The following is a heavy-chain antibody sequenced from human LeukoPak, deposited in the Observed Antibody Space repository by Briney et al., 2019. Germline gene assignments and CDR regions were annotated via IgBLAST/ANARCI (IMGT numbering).Heavy chain of an antibody. CDR3: ARDTPQHLKRFDY. CDR1: GYTLNKFG. CDR2: INTYNGNT. J-gene: IGHJ4*02. D-gene: IGHD6-13*01. V-gene: IGHV1-18*01. Sequence: ASVTVSFKASGYTLNKFGMSWVRQAPGQGLEWLGWINTYNGNTKLGERFQGRVTMTTDTSTSTVYMELTSLRTDDTAVYFCARDTPQHLKRFDYWGQGTLVTVSS.